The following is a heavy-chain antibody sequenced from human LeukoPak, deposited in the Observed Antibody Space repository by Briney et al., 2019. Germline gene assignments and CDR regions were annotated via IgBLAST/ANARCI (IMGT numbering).Heavy chain of an antibody. D-gene: IGHD3-10*01. CDR1: GGTFSSYA. Sequence: ASVKVSCKASGGTFSSYAISWVRQAPGQWLEWMGWINPNSGGTNYAQKFQGWVTMTRDTSISTAYMELSRLRSDDTAVYYGARGYYGSGSYYTDYWGQGTLVTVSS. J-gene: IGHJ4*02. CDR3: ARGYYGSGSYYTDY. CDR2: INPNSGGT. V-gene: IGHV1-2*04.